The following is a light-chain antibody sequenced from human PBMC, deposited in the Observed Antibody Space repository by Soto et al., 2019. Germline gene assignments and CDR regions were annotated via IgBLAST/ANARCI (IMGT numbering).Light chain of an antibody. CDR1: SSDVGGYNY. CDR3: SSFAGISTV. V-gene: IGLV2-8*01. J-gene: IGLJ1*01. CDR2: EVS. Sequence: QSALTQPPSASGSPGQSVTISCTGTSSDVGGYNYVSWYQQHPGKAPKLVIYEVSKRPSGVPDRFSGSKSGNTASLTVSGLQAEDEADYYCSSFAGISTVFGTGTRSPS.